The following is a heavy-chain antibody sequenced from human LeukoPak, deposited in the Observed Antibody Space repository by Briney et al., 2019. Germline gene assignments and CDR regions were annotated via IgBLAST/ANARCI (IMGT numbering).Heavy chain of an antibody. CDR3: ARVPGGGTAAN. J-gene: IGHJ3*01. D-gene: IGHD1-7*01. CDR1: GGSVSSGIYY. CDR2: IYYSGST. Sequence: SETLSLTCTVSGGSVSSGIYYWSWIRQPPWKGLEWIGYIYYSGSTNYNPSLKSRVTISVDMSKNQFSLRLSSVTTADTAVYYCARVPGGGTAANWGQGTMVTVSS. V-gene: IGHV4-61*01.